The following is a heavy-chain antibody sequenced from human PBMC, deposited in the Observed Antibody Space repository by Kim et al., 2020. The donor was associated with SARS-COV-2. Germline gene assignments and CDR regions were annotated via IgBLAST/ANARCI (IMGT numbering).Heavy chain of an antibody. Sequence: ASVKVSCKASGYTFTSYYMHWVRQAPGQGLEWMGIINPSGGSTCYAHKFQGRVTMTRDTSTSTVYMELSSLRSEDTAVYYCARDRGGSPYYYGMDVWGQGTTVTVSS. CDR2: INPSGGST. D-gene: IGHD2-15*01. V-gene: IGHV1-46*01. CDR1: GYTFTSYY. CDR3: ARDRGGSPYYYGMDV. J-gene: IGHJ6*02.